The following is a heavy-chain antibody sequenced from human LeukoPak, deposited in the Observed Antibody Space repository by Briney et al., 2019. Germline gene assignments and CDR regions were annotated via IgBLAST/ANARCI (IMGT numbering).Heavy chain of an antibody. V-gene: IGHV3-21*01. CDR3: ARDVYGSGSYYIDY. D-gene: IGHD3-10*01. Sequence: KPGGSLRLSCAASGFTFSSYSLNWVRQAPGEGLEWVSCNSGISSYYADSVKGRFTISRDNAKNSLYLQMNSLRAEDTAVYYCARDVYGSGSYYIDYWGQGTLVTVSS. CDR2: NSGISSY. CDR1: GFTFSSYS. J-gene: IGHJ4*02.